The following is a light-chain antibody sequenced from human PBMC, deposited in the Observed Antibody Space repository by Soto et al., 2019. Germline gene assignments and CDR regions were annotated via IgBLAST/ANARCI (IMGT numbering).Light chain of an antibody. J-gene: IGKJ1*01. CDR3: QQYNNYLT. CDR1: QSINSR. CDR2: KAS. Sequence: DIQMTQSPSTLSASVGDRVTITCRASQSINSRLAWYQQKPGKAPNLLIYKASSLESGVPSRFSGSGSGTEFILISSSLQPDDFATYYCQQYNNYLTFGEGTKVEIK. V-gene: IGKV1-5*03.